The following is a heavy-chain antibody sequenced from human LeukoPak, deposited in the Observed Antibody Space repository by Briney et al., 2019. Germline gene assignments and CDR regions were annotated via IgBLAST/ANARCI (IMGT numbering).Heavy chain of an antibody. D-gene: IGHD2-2*01. V-gene: IGHV4-39*01. CDR2: ILYSGST. CDR3: ASQEVAAGYCSSTSCAEPHWFDP. Sequence: SETLSLICIVSGGSISRTSYWGRIRQPPGKGLEWIGTILYSGSTFYNPSLKSRVTISVDTSKNQFSLKLNSVTAADTAVYYCASQEVAAGYCSSTSCAEPHWFDPWGQGTLVTVSS. J-gene: IGHJ5*02. CDR1: GGSISRTSY.